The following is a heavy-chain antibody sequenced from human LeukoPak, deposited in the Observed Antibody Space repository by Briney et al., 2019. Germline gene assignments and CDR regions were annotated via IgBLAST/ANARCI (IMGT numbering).Heavy chain of an antibody. D-gene: IGHD2-15*01. CDR1: GFTFSDYY. Sequence: GGSLRLSCAASGFTFSDYYMSWIRQAPGKGLERVSYISSSGSTIYYADSVKGRFTISRDNAKNSLYLQMNSLRAEDTAVYYCARGYCSGGSCYGGPYNWFDPWGQGTLVTVSS. V-gene: IGHV3-11*04. CDR2: ISSSGSTI. J-gene: IGHJ5*02. CDR3: ARGYCSGGSCYGGPYNWFDP.